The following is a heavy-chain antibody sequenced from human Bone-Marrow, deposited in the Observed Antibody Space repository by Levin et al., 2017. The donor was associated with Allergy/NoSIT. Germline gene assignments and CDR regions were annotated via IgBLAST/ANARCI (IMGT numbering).Heavy chain of an antibody. Sequence: VASVKVSCKASGGTFKTSAFTWLRQAPGQGPEWVGTVIPLFGTPHYAQELQDRLTITADVSTTTVYMDLASLKSEDTAVFYCAASDYGDSGSYDYWGQGTLVTVSS. CDR2: VIPLFGTP. CDR3: AASDYGDSGSYDY. V-gene: IGHV1-69*13. J-gene: IGHJ4*02. D-gene: IGHD4-17*01. CDR1: GGTFKTSA.